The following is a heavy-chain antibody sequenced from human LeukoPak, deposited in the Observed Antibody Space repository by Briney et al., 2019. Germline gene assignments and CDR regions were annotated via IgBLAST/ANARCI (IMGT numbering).Heavy chain of an antibody. CDR1: GGSFSGYY. Sequence: SETLSLTCAVYGGSFSGYYWSWIRQPPGKGLEWIGEINHSGSTNYNPSLKSRVTISVDTSKNQFSLKLSSVTAADTAVYYCARAPSSWHNAFDIWGQGTMVTVSS. J-gene: IGHJ3*02. CDR2: INHSGST. CDR3: ARAPSSWHNAFDI. D-gene: IGHD6-13*01. V-gene: IGHV4-34*01.